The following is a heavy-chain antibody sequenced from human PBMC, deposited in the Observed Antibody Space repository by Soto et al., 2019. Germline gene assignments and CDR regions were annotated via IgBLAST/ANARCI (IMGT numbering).Heavy chain of an antibody. CDR1: GYTFSDYF. CDR3: AREYKDSDWFDS. V-gene: IGHV1-2*02. J-gene: IGHJ5*01. CDR2: INSKSGST. D-gene: IGHD1-20*01. Sequence: GASVKVSCKASGYTFSDYFVHWVRQAPGQGLEWMGWINSKSGSTDYAQRFKGRVTMTRDTSITTAYMEVSRLRFDDTAVCYCAREYKDSDWFDSWGQGALVTVSS.